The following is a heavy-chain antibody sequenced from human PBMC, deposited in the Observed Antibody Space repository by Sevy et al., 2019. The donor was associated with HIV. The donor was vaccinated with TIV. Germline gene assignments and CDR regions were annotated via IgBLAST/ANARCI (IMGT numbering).Heavy chain of an antibody. D-gene: IGHD3-10*01. CDR1: GFTFRNYV. CDR3: AKRVAGALAALDI. CDR2: ISDGGGTT. J-gene: IGHJ3*02. Sequence: GGSLRLSCAASGFTFRNYVMNWVRQPPGKGLEWVSVISDGGGTTYYADSVKGRFTISRDDSKSTLYLQMKSLRVEDTAVYFCAKRVAGALAALDIWGRGTMVTVSS. V-gene: IGHV3-23*01.